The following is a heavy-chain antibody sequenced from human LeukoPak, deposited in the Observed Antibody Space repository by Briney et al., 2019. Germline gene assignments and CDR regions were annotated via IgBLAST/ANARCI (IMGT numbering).Heavy chain of an antibody. CDR2: IYSGGST. CDR3: ARDLVTGLDAFDI. D-gene: IGHD2-2*01. J-gene: IGHJ3*02. CDR1: GFTVSSNY. V-gene: IGHV3-66*01. Sequence: GGSLRLSCAASGFTVSSNYMSWVRQAPGKGLEWVSVIYSGGSTYYADSVKGRFTISRDNSKNTLYLQMNSLRAEDTAVYYCARDLVTGLDAFDIWGQGTMVTVSS.